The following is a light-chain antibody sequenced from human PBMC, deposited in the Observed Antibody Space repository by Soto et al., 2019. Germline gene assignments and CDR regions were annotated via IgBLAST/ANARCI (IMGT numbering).Light chain of an antibody. CDR3: QQSDDSPGT. V-gene: IGKV3-20*01. CDR2: GAS. CDR1: QSISSSY. Sequence: IVLTQSPGTLSLSPGESATLSCRASQSISSSYLAWYQQKPGQAPRLLIYGASNRATAIPDRFSGSGSGTDFTLTISRLGPEDFAVYSCQQSDDSPGTFGQGTKVEIK. J-gene: IGKJ1*01.